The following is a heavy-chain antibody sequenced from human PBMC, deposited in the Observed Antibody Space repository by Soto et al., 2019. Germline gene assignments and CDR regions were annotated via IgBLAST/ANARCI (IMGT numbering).Heavy chain of an antibody. J-gene: IGHJ5*02. CDR2: ISAYNGNT. V-gene: IGHV1-18*01. CDR1: GYTFTSYG. Sequence: ASVKVSCKASGYTFTSYGITWVRQAPGQGLERMGWISAYNGNTKYAQNLQGRVTVTTDTSTSTAYMELRSLRSEDTAVYYCARDNSSGWYSIWFDPWGQGTLVTVSS. CDR3: ARDNSSGWYSIWFDP. D-gene: IGHD6-19*01.